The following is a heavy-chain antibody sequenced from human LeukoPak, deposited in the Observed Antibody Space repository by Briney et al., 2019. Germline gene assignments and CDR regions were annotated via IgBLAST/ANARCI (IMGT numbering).Heavy chain of an antibody. V-gene: IGHV3-21*06. CDR3: ARGDSAPYFLPSRLPY. CDR1: GFFFGDFG. D-gene: IGHD3-22*01. J-gene: IGHJ4*02. Sequence: GGSLRLSCAASGFFFGDFGMDWVRQSPGKGLEWVSSISPGSDFTYYADSMKGRFTISRDNAKSSLYLQMNSLRADDTAVYYCARGDSAPYFLPSRLPYWGQGILVTVSS. CDR2: ISPGSDFT.